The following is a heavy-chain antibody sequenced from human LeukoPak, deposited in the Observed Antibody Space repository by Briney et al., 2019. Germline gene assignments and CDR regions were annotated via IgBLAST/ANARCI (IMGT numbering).Heavy chain of an antibody. CDR3: ARPRRAERDEDF. CDR1: GYIFTNYW. J-gene: IGHJ4*02. Sequence: GGSLQISCKASGYIFTNYWIGWVRQLPGKGLEWVAMINPDDTNIAYSPSFQGQVTISADRSISTAYLQWSSLKASDTAMYYCARPRRAERDEDFWGQGTLVTVSS. V-gene: IGHV5-51*01. D-gene: IGHD1-1*01. CDR2: INPDDTNI.